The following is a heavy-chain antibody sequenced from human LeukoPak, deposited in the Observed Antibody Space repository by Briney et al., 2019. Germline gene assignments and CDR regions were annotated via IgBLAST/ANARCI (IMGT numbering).Heavy chain of an antibody. CDR1: GGSISTGSYY. V-gene: IGHV4-61*02. CDR3: ARVTTGGYYNY. Sequence: PSQTLSLTCTVSGGSISTGSYYWSWIRQPAGKGLEWIGRIYTSGSTNYNPSLKSRVTISVDTSKNQFSLKLSSVTAADTAVYYCARVTTGGYYNYWGQGTLVTVSS. CDR2: IYTSGST. J-gene: IGHJ4*02. D-gene: IGHD3-22*01.